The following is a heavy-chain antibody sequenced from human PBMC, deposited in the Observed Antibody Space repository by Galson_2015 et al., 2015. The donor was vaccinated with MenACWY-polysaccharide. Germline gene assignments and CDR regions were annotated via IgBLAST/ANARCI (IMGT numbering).Heavy chain of an antibody. V-gene: IGHV3-48*03. J-gene: IGHJ4*02. CDR2: ISSSGSTV. CDR3: ARDTPGYCTGGNCEDFDY. Sequence: SLRLSCAASGFTFSSYDMNWVRQAPGKGLEWVSYISSSGSTVYYADSVKGRFTISRDDAKNSLYLQMNSLGVEDTAVYYCARDTPGYCTGGNCEDFDYWGQGTLVTVSS. CDR1: GFTFSSYD. D-gene: IGHD2-15*01.